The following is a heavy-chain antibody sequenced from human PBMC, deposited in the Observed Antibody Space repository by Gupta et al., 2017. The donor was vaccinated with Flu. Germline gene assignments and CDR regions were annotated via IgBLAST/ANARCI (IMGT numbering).Heavy chain of an antibody. Sequence: EVQLVESGGGLVKPGGSLRLSCAASGFTFSSYSMNWVRQAPGKGLEWVSSISSSSSYIYYADSVKGRFTISRDNAKNSLYLQMNSLRAEDTAVYYCARDGQDQVSLLRPGFDYWGQGTLVTVSS. D-gene: IGHD2-15*01. CDR3: ARDGQDQVSLLRPGFDY. CDR1: GFTFSSYS. J-gene: IGHJ4*02. V-gene: IGHV3-21*01. CDR2: ISSSSSYI.